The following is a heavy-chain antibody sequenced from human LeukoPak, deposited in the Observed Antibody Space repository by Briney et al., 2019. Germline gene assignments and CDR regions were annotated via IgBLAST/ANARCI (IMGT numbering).Heavy chain of an antibody. Sequence: SETLSLTCAVYGGSFSGYYWSWIRQPPGKGLEWIGEINHSGSTNYNPSLKSRVTISVDTSKNQFSLKLSSVTAAGTAVYYCAREVYDFGSWYTYWGQGTLVTVSS. V-gene: IGHV4-34*01. CDR2: INHSGST. J-gene: IGHJ4*02. CDR3: AREVYDFGSWYTY. CDR1: GGSFSGYY. D-gene: IGHD5/OR15-5a*01.